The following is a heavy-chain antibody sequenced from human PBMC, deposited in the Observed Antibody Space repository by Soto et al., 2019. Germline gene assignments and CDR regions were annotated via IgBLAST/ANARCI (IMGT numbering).Heavy chain of an antibody. CDR2: ISYDGSNK. D-gene: IGHD4-17*01. V-gene: IGHV3-30*18. CDR1: GFTFSSYG. CDR3: AKGLDGDPWDFVDY. Sequence: GGSLRLSCAASGFTFSSYGMHWVRQAPGKGLEWVAVISYDGSNKYYADSVKGRFTISRDNSKNTLYLQMNSLRAEDTAVYYCAKGLDGDPWDFVDYWGQGTLVTVSS. J-gene: IGHJ4*02.